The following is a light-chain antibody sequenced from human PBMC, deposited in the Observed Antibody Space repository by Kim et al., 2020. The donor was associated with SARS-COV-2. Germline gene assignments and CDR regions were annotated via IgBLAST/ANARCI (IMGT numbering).Light chain of an antibody. CDR3: QHYLAYPPN. CDR2: AAS. V-gene: IGKV1-16*02. CDR1: QDINTD. Sequence: ASVGDSVTITCRASQDINTDLAWFQQKPGKAPKPLIYAASTLQTGVPTKFSGSGSGTDFTLTISSLQPEDFATYYCQHYLAYPPNFGQGTRLEIK. J-gene: IGKJ5*01.